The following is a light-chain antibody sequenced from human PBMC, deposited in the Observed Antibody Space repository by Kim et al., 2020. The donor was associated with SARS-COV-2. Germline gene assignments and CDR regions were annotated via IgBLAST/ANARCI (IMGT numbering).Light chain of an antibody. CDR1: SSNIGSNT. CDR2: SNN. J-gene: IGLJ1*01. V-gene: IGLV1-44*01. Sequence: ELTQPPSASGTPGQRVTISCSGSSSNIGSNTVNWYHQLPGTAPKLLIYSNNQRPSGVPDRFSGSKSGTSASLAISGLQSEDEADYCCAAWDDSLNGYVFGTGTKVTVL. CDR3: AAWDDSLNGYV.